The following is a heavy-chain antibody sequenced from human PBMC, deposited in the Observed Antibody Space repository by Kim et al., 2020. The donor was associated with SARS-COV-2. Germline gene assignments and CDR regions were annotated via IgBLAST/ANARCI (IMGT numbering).Heavy chain of an antibody. Sequence: SETLSLTCDVYGESISSYYWSWIRQPPGKGLEWIAEINDSGSTNYNPALKSRVTMSVDKSNNQISLRLNSMTAADTAVYYCSRGHWNDPKNLYYWGQG. CDR3: SRGHWNDPKNLYY. J-gene: IGHJ4*02. D-gene: IGHD1-1*01. CDR2: INDSGST. V-gene: IGHV4-34*01. CDR1: GESISSYY.